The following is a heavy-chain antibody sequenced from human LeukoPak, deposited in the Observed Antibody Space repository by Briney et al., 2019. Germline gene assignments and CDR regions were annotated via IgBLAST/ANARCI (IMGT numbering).Heavy chain of an antibody. D-gene: IGHD1-14*01. CDR2: ISSSSSYI. J-gene: IGHJ6*02. Sequence: GGSLRLSCAASGFTFSSYSMNWVRQAPGKGLEWVSSISSSSSYIYYADSVKGRFTISRDNAKNTLYLQMNSLRAEDTAVYYCARTGPNYYGMDVWGQGTTVTVSS. CDR1: GFTFSSYS. CDR3: ARTGPNYYGMDV. V-gene: IGHV3-21*04.